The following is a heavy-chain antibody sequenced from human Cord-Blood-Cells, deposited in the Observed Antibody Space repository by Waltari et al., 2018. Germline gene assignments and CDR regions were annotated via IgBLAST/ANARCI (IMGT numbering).Heavy chain of an antibody. V-gene: IGHV4-30-2*01. D-gene: IGHD6-6*01. CDR2: IYHSGST. Sequence: QLQLQESGSGLVKPSQTLSLTCAVYGGSISSGGYSWSWIRQPPGKGLEWVGYIYHSGSTYYNPSLKIGFTISVGRSKNQFSRKLSSVTAADTAVYYCARGGEGQQLVYDYWGQGTLVTVSS. CDR3: ARGGEGQQLVYDY. J-gene: IGHJ4*02. CDR1: GGSISSGGYS.